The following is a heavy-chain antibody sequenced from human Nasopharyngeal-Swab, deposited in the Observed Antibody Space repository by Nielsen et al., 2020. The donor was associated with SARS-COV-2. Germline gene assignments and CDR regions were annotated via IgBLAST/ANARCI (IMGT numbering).Heavy chain of an antibody. CDR2: MNPNSGNT. J-gene: IGHJ4*02. CDR1: GYTFTSYD. V-gene: IGHV1-8*01. D-gene: IGHD2-2*01. Sequence: ASVKVSCKASGYTFTSYDINWVRQATGQGLEWMGWMNPNSGNTGYAQKFQGRVTMTRNTSISSAYMELSSLRSEDTAVYYCATSQLEPAAMTFVDYWGQGTLVTVSS. CDR3: ATSQLEPAAMTFVDY.